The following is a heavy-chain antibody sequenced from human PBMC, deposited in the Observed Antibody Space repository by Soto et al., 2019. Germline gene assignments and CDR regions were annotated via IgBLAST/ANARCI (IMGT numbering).Heavy chain of an antibody. CDR3: ARDIGPMVRGGTHDV. Sequence: SETPSLTCTVSGGSISSGGYYWSWIRQHPGKGLEWIGYIYYSGSTYYNPSPKSRVTISVDTSKNQFSLKLSSVTAADTAVYYCARDIGPMVRGGTHDVWGQGTTVTVSS. V-gene: IGHV4-31*03. CDR1: GGSISSGGYY. J-gene: IGHJ6*02. CDR2: IYYSGST. D-gene: IGHD3-10*01.